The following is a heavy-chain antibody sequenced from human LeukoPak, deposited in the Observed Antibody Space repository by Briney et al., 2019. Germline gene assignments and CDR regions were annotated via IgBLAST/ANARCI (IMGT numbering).Heavy chain of an antibody. V-gene: IGHV1-69*13. CDR2: IIPIFGTA. Sequence: ASVKVSCKASGGTFSSYAISWVRQAPGQGLEWMGGIIPIFGTANYAQKFQGRVTITADESTSTAYMGLSSLRSEDTAVYYCASPYYDFWSGRELGMDVWGQGTTVTVSS. J-gene: IGHJ6*02. CDR3: ASPYYDFWSGRELGMDV. D-gene: IGHD3-3*01. CDR1: GGTFSSYA.